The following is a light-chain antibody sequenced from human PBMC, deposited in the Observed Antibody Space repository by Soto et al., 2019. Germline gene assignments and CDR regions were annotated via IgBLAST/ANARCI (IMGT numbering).Light chain of an antibody. V-gene: IGKV1-27*01. CDR2: GAS. Sequence: DIRVTQSPLSLSASVGDRVTITCRASRDIDNSLAWYQQIPGRAPKLLIYGASSLQSGVPSRFSGSGSGTYFVLTITNFQPEAVATYYCHKYNKAPWIFGQGTKV. CDR3: HKYNKAPWI. J-gene: IGKJ1*01. CDR1: RDIDNS.